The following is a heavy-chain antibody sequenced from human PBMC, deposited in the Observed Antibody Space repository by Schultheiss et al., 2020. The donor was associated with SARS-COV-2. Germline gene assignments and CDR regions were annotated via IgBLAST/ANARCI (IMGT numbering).Heavy chain of an antibody. CDR2: ISSSSSYI. CDR3: ARDLNIVATIHTSYYYYGMDI. V-gene: IGHV3-21*01. D-gene: IGHD5-12*01. J-gene: IGHJ6*02. CDR1: GFTFSSYS. Sequence: GESLKISCAASGFTFSSYSMNWVRQAPGKGLEWVSSISSSSSYIYYADSVKGRFTISRDNAKNSLYLQMNSLRAEDTAVYYCARDLNIVATIHTSYYYYGMDIWGQGTTVTVSS.